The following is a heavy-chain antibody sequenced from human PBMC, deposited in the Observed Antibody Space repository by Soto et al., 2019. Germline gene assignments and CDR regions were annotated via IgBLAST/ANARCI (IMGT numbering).Heavy chain of an antibody. CDR3: ARASTAGCGGGSCYRLDSSFDS. Sequence: QVQLVQSGAEVKKPGSSLKVSCKTSGASFSTSGISWVRQAPGPGLEWMGGIIPLFGTPNYARKFQGRVSLTTDEWATSVYMELSSLSEDEKAMDQCARASTAGCGGGSCYRLDSSFDSWGHGDLVTVSA. V-gene: IGHV1-69*01. D-gene: IGHD2-15*01. J-gene: IGHJ5*01. CDR2: IIPLFGTP. CDR1: GASFSTSG.